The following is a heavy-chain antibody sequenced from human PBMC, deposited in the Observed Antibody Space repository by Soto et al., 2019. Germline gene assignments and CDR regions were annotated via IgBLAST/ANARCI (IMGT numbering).Heavy chain of an antibody. J-gene: IGHJ4*02. Sequence: PGGSLRLSFAASGFTFDDYAMHWVRQAPGKGLEWVSGISWNSGSIGYADSVKGRFTISRDNAKNSLYLQMNSLRAEDTALYYCAKDTTHSYYCSSTSCPFDYWGQGTLVTVSS. V-gene: IGHV3-9*01. D-gene: IGHD2-2*01. CDR1: GFTFDDYA. CDR3: AKDTTHSYYCSSTSCPFDY. CDR2: ISWNSGSI.